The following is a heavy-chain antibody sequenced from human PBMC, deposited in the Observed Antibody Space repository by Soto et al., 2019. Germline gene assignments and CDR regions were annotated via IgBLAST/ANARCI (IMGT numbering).Heavy chain of an antibody. J-gene: IGHJ6*02. CDR3: ARDHYYDSGMDV. CDR1: GYTFTDYY. V-gene: IGHV1-2*02. Sequence: QVQLVQSGAEVKKPGASVKVSCRAFGYTFTDYYIHWVRQAPGQGLEWVGWINPNSGATNYAQNFQGRVTMTWDTSINTAYVDLTRLTSNDTAVYYCARDHYYDSGMDVWGQGTTVTVSS. CDR2: INPNSGAT.